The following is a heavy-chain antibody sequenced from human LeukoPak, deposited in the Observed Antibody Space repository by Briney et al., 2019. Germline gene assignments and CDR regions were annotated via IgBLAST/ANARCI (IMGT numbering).Heavy chain of an antibody. CDR3: ARHSPRGFFSVDAFDI. D-gene: IGHD2/OR15-2a*01. Sequence: ASVKVSCKASGYTFTGYYMHWVRQAPGQGLEWMGWINPNSGGTNYAQKFQGRVTMTRDTSISTAYMELSRLRSDDTAVYYCARHSPRGFFSVDAFDIWGQGTMVTVSS. CDR1: GYTFTGYY. CDR2: INPNSGGT. V-gene: IGHV1-2*02. J-gene: IGHJ3*02.